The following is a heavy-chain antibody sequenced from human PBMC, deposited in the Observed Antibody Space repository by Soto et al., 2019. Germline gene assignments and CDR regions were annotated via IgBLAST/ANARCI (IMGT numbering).Heavy chain of an antibody. D-gene: IGHD6-19*01. V-gene: IGHV6-1*01. Sequence: PSQTLALACGISGDSVSSNSAACNFIRQSPSRGLEWLGRTYYRSKWYNDYAVSVKSRITINPDTSKNQFSLQLNSVTPEDTAVYYCAREVLAVAGYYYYGMDVWGQGTTVTVSS. CDR1: GDSVSSNSAA. CDR3: AREVLAVAGYYYYGMDV. CDR2: TYYRSKWYN. J-gene: IGHJ6*02.